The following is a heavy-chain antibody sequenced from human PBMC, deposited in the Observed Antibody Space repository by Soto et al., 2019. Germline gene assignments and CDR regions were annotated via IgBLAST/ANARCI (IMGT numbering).Heavy chain of an antibody. CDR1: GFTFDDYA. J-gene: IGHJ4*02. Sequence: SLRLSCAASGFTFDDYAMHWVRQAPGKGLEWVSGISWNSGSIGYADSVKGRFTISRDNAKNSLYLQMNSLRAEDTALYYCAKEGGSMVHYYFDYWGQGTLVTVSS. CDR2: ISWNSGSI. V-gene: IGHV3-9*01. D-gene: IGHD3-10*01. CDR3: AKEGGSMVHYYFDY.